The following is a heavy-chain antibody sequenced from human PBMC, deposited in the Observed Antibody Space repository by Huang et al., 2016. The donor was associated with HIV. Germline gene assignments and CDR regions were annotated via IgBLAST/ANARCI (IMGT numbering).Heavy chain of an antibody. D-gene: IGHD4-4*01. CDR3: ARGSLEYSVSSSLDY. V-gene: IGHV1-69*13. CDR2: LMPVFDSP. CDR1: GGPFRSYS. Sequence: QVQLLQSGAEVKKPGSSVKVSCKASGGPFRSYSIAWVRQATGQGLEWSASLMPVFDSPNYAQKLQCRVRVTADESTSTVYMELRDLRPDDTAVYFCARGSLEYSVSSSLDYWGQGTHVTVSS. J-gene: IGHJ4*02.